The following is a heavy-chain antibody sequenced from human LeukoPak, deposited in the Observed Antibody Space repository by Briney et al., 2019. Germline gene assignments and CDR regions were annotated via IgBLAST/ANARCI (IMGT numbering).Heavy chain of an antibody. CDR1: GYTFTSYD. CDR2: MNPNSGNT. Sequence: ASVKVSCKASGYTFTSYDINWVRQDTGQGLEWMGWMNPNSGNTGYAQKFQGRVTMTRNTSISTAYMELSSLRSEDTAVYYCARGPRFGGSRKNWFDPWGQGTLVTVSS. J-gene: IGHJ5*02. V-gene: IGHV1-8*01. D-gene: IGHD3-10*01. CDR3: ARGPRFGGSRKNWFDP.